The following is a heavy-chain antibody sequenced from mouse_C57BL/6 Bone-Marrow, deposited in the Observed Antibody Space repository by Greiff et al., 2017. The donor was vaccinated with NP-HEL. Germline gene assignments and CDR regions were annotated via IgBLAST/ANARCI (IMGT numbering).Heavy chain of an antibody. Sequence: EVQLQESGGGLVQPGGSMKLSCAASGFTFSDAWMDWVRQSPEKGLEWVAEIRNKANNHATYYAESVKGRFTISRDDSKSSVYLQMNSLRAEDTGIYYCTRRGDYDYFDYWGQGTTLTVSS. CDR1: GFTFSDAW. J-gene: IGHJ2*01. V-gene: IGHV6-6*01. CDR2: IRNKANNHAT. CDR3: TRRGDYDYFDY. D-gene: IGHD2-4*01.